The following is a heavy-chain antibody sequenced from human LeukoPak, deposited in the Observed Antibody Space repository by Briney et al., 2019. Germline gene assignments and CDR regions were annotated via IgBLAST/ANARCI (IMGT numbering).Heavy chain of an antibody. CDR2: INHSGST. D-gene: IGHD6-13*01. J-gene: IGHJ6*03. CDR1: GGSFSGYY. Sequence: SETLSLTYAVYGGSFSGYYWSWIRQPPGKGLEWIGEINHSGSTNYNPSLKSRVTISVDTSKNQFSLKLSSVTAADTAVYYCARAQQLRYMDVWGKGTTVTVSS. CDR3: ARAQQLRYMDV. V-gene: IGHV4-34*01.